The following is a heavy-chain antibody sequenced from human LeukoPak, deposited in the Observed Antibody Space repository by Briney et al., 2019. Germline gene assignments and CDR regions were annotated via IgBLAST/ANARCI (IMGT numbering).Heavy chain of an antibody. CDR3: ARDPRTAYYFDY. CDR1: GFTFSSYE. Sequence: GGSLRLSCAASGFTFSSYEMNWVRQAPGKGPEWVSYISSSGSTIYYADSVKGRFTISRDNAKNSLYLQMNSLRAEDTAVYYCARDPRTAYYFDYWGQGTLVTVSS. V-gene: IGHV3-48*03. J-gene: IGHJ4*02. CDR2: ISSSGSTI.